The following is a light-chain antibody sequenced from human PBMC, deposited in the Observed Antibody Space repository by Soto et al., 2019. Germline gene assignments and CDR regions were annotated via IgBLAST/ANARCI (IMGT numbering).Light chain of an antibody. V-gene: IGKV3-20*01. CDR3: QQYGSSLRT. CDR1: QSVSSSY. CDR2: GAS. Sequence: EIVMTQSPATLSVSPGERATLSCRASQSVSSSYLAWYQQKPGQAPRLLIYGASSRATGIPDRFSGSGSGTDFTLTISRLEPEDFAVYYCQQYGSSLRTFGQGTKWIS. J-gene: IGKJ1*01.